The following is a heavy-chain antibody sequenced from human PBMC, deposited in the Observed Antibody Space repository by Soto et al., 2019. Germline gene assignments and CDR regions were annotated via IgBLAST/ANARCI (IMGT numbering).Heavy chain of an antibody. CDR1: GGSISSGGYF. V-gene: IGHV4-31*03. CDR2: IYYSGST. Sequence: QVQLQESGPGLVKPSQTLSLTCTVSGGSISSGGYFWSWIRQHPGKGLEWIGFIYYSGSTYYNPSLKSRVTISVDTSKNQFSLKQSSVTAADTAVYYCAREGAAPYYYYGMDVWGQGTTVTVSS. J-gene: IGHJ6*02. D-gene: IGHD6-6*01. CDR3: AREGAAPYYYYGMDV.